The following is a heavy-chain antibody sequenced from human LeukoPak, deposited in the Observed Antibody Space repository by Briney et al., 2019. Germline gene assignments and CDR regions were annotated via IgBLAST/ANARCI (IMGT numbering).Heavy chain of an antibody. J-gene: IGHJ4*02. Sequence: XETLSLTCAVYGGSFSGYYWSWIRQPXGKGLEWIGEINHSGSTNYNPSLKRRVTISVDTSKNQFSLKLSSVTAADTAVYYCARRYSSSWYGYWGQGTLVTVSS. V-gene: IGHV4-34*01. CDR3: ARRYSSSWYGY. CDR1: GGSFSGYY. D-gene: IGHD6-13*01. CDR2: INHSGST.